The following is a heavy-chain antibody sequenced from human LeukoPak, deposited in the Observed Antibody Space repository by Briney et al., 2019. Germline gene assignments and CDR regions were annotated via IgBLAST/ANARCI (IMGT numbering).Heavy chain of an antibody. V-gene: IGHV3-53*01. Sequence: GGSLRLSCAASGFTFSSYSMNWVRQAPGKGLEWVSVIYSGGSTYYADSVKGRFTISRDNSKNTLYLQMNSLRAEDTAVYYCARAPGTVASAPAYWGQGTLVTVSS. CDR3: ARAPGTVASAPAY. CDR2: IYSGGST. D-gene: IGHD1-1*01. CDR1: GFTFSSYS. J-gene: IGHJ4*02.